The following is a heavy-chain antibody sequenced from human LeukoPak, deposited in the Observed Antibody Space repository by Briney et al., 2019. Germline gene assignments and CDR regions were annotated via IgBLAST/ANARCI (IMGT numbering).Heavy chain of an antibody. J-gene: IGHJ4*02. V-gene: IGHV3-15*07. CDR2: IASKTDGGAT. CDR3: TTGIRGD. D-gene: IGHD3-10*01. CDR1: GLTVTNAW. Sequence: GGSLRLSCSASGLTVTNAWMNWVRQAPGEGLDWIGRIASKTDGGATDYAAPVKGRFTISRDDSKNTLNLQMNSLKTEDTAVYYCTTGIRGDWGQGTLVTVSS.